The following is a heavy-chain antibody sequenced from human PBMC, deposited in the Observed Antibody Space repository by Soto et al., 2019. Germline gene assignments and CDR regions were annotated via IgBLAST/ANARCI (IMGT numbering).Heavy chain of an antibody. CDR3: ARVDPPAKS. D-gene: IGHD2-2*01. CDR1: GFTFDDYA. CDR2: ISWNSGSI. Sequence: SLRLSCAASGFTFDDYAMHWVRQAPGKGLEWVSGISWNSGSIGYADSVKGRFTISRDNAKNSLYLQMNSLRAEDTAVYYCARVDPPAKSWGQGTLVTVSS. J-gene: IGHJ5*02. V-gene: IGHV3-9*01.